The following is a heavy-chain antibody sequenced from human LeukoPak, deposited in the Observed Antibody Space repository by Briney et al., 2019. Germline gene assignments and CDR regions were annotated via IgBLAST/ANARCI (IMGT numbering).Heavy chain of an antibody. Sequence: GRSLRLSCAASGFTFDGYAMHWVRQAPGKGLEWVSGISWNSGSIGYADSVKGRFTISRDNAKNSLYLQMNSLRAEDTALYYCAKGRLSMVRGVSDYWGQGTLVTVSS. CDR2: ISWNSGSI. CDR1: GFTFDGYA. J-gene: IGHJ4*02. V-gene: IGHV3-9*01. D-gene: IGHD3-10*01. CDR3: AKGRLSMVRGVSDY.